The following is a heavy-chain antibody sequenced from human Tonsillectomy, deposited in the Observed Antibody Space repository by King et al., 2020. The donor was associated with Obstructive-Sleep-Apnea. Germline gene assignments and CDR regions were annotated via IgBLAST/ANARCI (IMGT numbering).Heavy chain of an antibody. V-gene: IGHV1-18*01. CDR2: ISAYNGNT. CDR3: ARSEGWYCSSTSCYAGWFDP. CDR1: GYTFTSYG. Sequence: QLVQSGAEVKKPGASVKVSCKASGYTFTSYGISWVRQGPGQGLEWMGGISAYNGNTNYAQKLQGRVTMTTDTSTSTAYMGLRSLRSDDTAVYYCARSEGWYCSSTSCYAGWFDPWGQGTLVTVSS. J-gene: IGHJ5*02. D-gene: IGHD2-2*01.